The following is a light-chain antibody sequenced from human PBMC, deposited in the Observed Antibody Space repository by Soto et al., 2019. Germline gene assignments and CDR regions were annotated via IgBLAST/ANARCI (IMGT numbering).Light chain of an antibody. CDR2: AAS. CDR3: QHDYSTPLT. CDR1: QSISRY. J-gene: IGKJ4*01. Sequence: DFQMTQSPSSLSAPVGDRVTITCRASQSISRYLCWYQQKPGKAPKLLIYAASSLHSGVPSRFSGSGPGADFTLSISSLQPEDVATYYYQHDYSTPLTFGGGTKVEIK. V-gene: IGKV1-39*01.